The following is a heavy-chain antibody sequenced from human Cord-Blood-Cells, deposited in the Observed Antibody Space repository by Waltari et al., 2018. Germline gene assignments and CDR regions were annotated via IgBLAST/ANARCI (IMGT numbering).Heavy chain of an antibody. CDR1: GGSFSGYY. Sequence: QVRLQQWGAGLLKPSETLSLTCAVYGGSFSGYYWSWIRQPPGKGLEWIGEINHSGSTNYNPSLKSRVTISVDTSKNQFSLKLSSVTAADTAVYYCARGPRLRAFDIWGQGTMVTVSS. V-gene: IGHV4-34*01. CDR2: INHSGST. J-gene: IGHJ3*02. CDR3: ARGPRLRAFDI. D-gene: IGHD2-15*01.